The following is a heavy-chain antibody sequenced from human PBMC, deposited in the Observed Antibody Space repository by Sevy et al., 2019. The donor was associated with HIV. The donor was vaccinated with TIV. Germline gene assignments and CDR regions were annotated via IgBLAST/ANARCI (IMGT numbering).Heavy chain of an antibody. V-gene: IGHV1-46*03. J-gene: IGHJ3*02. Sequence: ASVKVSCKASGYTFTSYYMHWVRQAPGQGLEWMGIINPSGGSTSYAQKFQGRVTMTRDTSTSTVFMELSSLRSEDTAVYYCGSRRTITIFGVVYGDYDAFDIWGQGTMVTVSS. CDR3: GSRRTITIFGVVYGDYDAFDI. CDR1: GYTFTSYY. CDR2: INPSGGST. D-gene: IGHD3-3*01.